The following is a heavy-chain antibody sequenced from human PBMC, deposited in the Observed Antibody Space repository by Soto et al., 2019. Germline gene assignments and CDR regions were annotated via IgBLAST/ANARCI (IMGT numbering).Heavy chain of an antibody. J-gene: IGHJ5*02. CDR2: INPNSGGT. CDR1: GYTFTVYY. Sequence: ASVKVSCKASGYTFTVYYMHWVRQAPGQGLEWMGWINPNSGGTNYAQKFQGWVTMTRDTSISTAYMELSRLRSDDTAVYYCARDGGYSSGWYWFDPWGQGTLVTVSS. V-gene: IGHV1-2*04. D-gene: IGHD6-19*01. CDR3: ARDGGYSSGWYWFDP.